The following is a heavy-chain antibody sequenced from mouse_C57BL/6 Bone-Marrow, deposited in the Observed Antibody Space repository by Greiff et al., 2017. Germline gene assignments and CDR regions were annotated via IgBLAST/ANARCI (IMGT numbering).Heavy chain of an antibody. CDR1: GFNIKDYY. CDR3: TRSLIYYGTNY. V-gene: IGHV14-2*01. CDR2: IDPEEGET. Sequence: VQLQQSGAELVKPGASVKLSCTASGFNIKDYYIHWVKQRTEQGLEWIGRIDPEEGETKYAPKFQDKATITADTSSNTAYLQLSSLTSEDAAVYYCTRSLIYYGTNYWGQGTTLTVSS. J-gene: IGHJ2*01. D-gene: IGHD1-1*01.